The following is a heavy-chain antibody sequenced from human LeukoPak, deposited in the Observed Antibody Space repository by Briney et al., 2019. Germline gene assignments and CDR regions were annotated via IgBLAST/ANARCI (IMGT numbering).Heavy chain of an antibody. Sequence: GGSLRLSCAASGFTFSRNSMNWVRQAPGKGLEWISYISSSGSTIFYADSVKGRFTISRDNAKNSLYLQMNSLRADDSAVYYCARDPYGDRQGHWGQGTLLTVSS. CDR2: ISSSGSTI. J-gene: IGHJ4*02. V-gene: IGHV3-48*04. CDR3: ARDPYGDRQGH. CDR1: GFTFSRNS. D-gene: IGHD4-17*01.